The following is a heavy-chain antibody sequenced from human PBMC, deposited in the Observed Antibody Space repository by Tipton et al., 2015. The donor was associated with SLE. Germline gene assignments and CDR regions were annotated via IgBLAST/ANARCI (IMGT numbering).Heavy chain of an antibody. J-gene: IGHJ2*01. CDR2: ISSSGSTI. V-gene: IGHV3-48*03. CDR1: GFTFSSYE. D-gene: IGHD2-15*01. Sequence: SLRLSCAASGFTFSSYEMNWVRQAPGKGLEWVSYISSSGSTIYYADSVKGRFTISRDNAKNSLYLQMNSLRAEDTVVYYCARGRITADLWGRGTLVTVSS. CDR3: ARGRITADL.